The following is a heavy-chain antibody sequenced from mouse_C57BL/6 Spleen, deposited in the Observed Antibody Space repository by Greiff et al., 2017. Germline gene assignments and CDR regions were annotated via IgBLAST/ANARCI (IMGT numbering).Heavy chain of an antibody. CDR3: SRGRLYGSLAMDD. CDR2: INPNNGGT. V-gene: IGHV1-26*01. D-gene: IGHD1-1*01. J-gene: IGHJ4*01. Sequence: EVQLQQPGPELVKPGASVKISCKASGYTFTDYYMNWVKQSHGKSLEWIGDINPNNGGTSYNQKFKGKATLTVDKSSSTAYMELRSLTSEDSAVYYWSRGRLYGSLAMDDWGQGTSVTVSS. CDR1: GYTFTDYY.